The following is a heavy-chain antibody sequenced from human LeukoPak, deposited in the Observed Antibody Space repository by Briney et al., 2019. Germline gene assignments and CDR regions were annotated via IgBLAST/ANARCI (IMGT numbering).Heavy chain of an antibody. V-gene: IGHV3-23*01. CDR1: GFTFSSYA. D-gene: IGHD6-6*01. CDR3: AKGLVSPFGY. Sequence: PGGSLRLSCAASGFTFSSYAMSWVRQAPGKGLEWVSAISGSGDSTYYADSVKGRLTISRDNSKNTLYLQMSSLRAEDTAVYYCAKGLVSPFGYWGQGTLVTVSS. CDR2: ISGSGDST. J-gene: IGHJ4*02.